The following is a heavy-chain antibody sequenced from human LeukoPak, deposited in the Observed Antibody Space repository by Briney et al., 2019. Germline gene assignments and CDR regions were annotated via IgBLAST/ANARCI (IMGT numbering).Heavy chain of an antibody. V-gene: IGHV3-30*03. D-gene: IGHD2-2*01. CDR2: ISYDGSNE. CDR3: ARVRAGYCTSTSCYTGMDV. Sequence: GGSLRLSCAASGFTFSSYGMHWVRQAPGKGLEWVAPISYDGSNEYYADSVRGRFTISRDNSKFTLYMQMNSLRAEDTAVHYCARVRAGYCTSTSCYTGMDVWGQGTTVTVSS. J-gene: IGHJ6*02. CDR1: GFTFSSYG.